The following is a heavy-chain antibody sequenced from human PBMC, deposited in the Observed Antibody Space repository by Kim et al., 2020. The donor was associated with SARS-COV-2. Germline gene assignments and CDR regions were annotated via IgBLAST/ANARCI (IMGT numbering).Heavy chain of an antibody. CDR3: ATGSPRPGGWYDAFDI. V-gene: IGHV3-73*01. D-gene: IGHD6-19*01. J-gene: IGHJ3*02. Sequence: SVKSRFTISRDDSKNTAYLQMNSLKTEDTAVYYCATGSPRPGGWYDAFDIWGQGTLVTVSS.